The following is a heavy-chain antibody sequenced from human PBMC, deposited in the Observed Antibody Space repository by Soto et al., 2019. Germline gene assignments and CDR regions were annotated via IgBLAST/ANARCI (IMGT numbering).Heavy chain of an antibody. CDR3: ARRITSALDY. Sequence: EVQLLESGGGLVQPGGSLRLSCVASGFTFSIYNMNWVRQAPGKGLEWVSVITGSVDYTNYADTVKGRFTISRDNSKSTLYLQMNSLRDDDTAVYFSARRITSALDYWGQGTLVTVSS. V-gene: IGHV3-23*01. D-gene: IGHD1-20*01. CDR2: ITGSVDYT. J-gene: IGHJ4*02. CDR1: GFTFSIYN.